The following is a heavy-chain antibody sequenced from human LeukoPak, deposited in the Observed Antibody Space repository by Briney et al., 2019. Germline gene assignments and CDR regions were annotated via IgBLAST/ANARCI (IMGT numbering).Heavy chain of an antibody. CDR1: GYTFTSYY. CDR3: ARDARYYDSRGYYYPLGY. V-gene: IGHV1-46*01. Sequence: ASVKVSCKASGYTFTSYYMHWVRQAPGQGLEWMGIINPGGGSTSYAQKFQGRVTMTRDTSTSTVYMELRSLRSEDTAVYYCARDARYYDSRGYYYPLGYWGQGTLVTVSS. J-gene: IGHJ4*02. CDR2: INPGGGST. D-gene: IGHD3-22*01.